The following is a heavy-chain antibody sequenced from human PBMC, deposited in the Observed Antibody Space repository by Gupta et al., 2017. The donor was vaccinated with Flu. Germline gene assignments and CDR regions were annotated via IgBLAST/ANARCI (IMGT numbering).Heavy chain of an antibody. J-gene: IGHJ6*02. CDR2: ISSSSSYI. V-gene: IGHV3-21*01. Sequence: EVQLVESGGGLVKPGGSLRLFCAASGFTFSSYSMNWVRQAPGKGLEWVSSISSSSSYIYYADSVKGRFTISRDNAKNSLYLQMNSLRAEDTAVYYCASAPLWFGDLSPDKYGMDVWGQGTTVTVSS. CDR3: ASAPLWFGDLSPDKYGMDV. D-gene: IGHD3-10*01. CDR1: GFTFSSYS.